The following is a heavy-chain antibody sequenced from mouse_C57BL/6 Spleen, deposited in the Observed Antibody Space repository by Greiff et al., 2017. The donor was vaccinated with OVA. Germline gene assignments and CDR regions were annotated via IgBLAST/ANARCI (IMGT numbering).Heavy chain of an antibody. CDR2: IHPNSGST. CDR1: GYTFTSYW. J-gene: IGHJ4*01. D-gene: IGHD1-1*01. Sequence: VQLQQSGAELVKPGASVKLSCKASGYTFTSYWMHWVKQRPGQGLEWIGMIHPNSGSTNYNEKFKSKATLTVDKSSSTAYMQLSSLTSEDSAVYYCAKEGITTVVATSEMDYWGQGTSVTVSS. CDR3: AKEGITTVVATSEMDY. V-gene: IGHV1-64*01.